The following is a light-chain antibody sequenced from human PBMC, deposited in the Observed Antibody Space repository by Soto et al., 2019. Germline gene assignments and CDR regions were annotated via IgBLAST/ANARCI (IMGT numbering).Light chain of an antibody. CDR3: NSYTSGGTRD. CDR2: DVI. Sequence: QSALTQPASVSGSPGQSITISCTGTSSDVGGYNYVSWYQQHPGKAPKLMIFDVINRPSGVSNRFSGSKSANTASLTISGLQPEDEADYYCNSYTSGGTRDFGTGTKVTVL. V-gene: IGLV2-14*03. J-gene: IGLJ1*01. CDR1: SSDVGGYNY.